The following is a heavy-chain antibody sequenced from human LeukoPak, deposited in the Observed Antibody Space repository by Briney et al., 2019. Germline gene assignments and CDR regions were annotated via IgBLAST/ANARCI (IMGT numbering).Heavy chain of an antibody. CDR1: GYSFTSYW. J-gene: IGHJ4*02. Sequence: GESLKISCKGSGYSFTSYWIGWVRQMPGKGLEWMGIIYPGDSDTRYSPSFQGQVTISADKSISTAYLQWSSLKASDTAMYYCARGHCSGGSCVGYFDYWGQGTLVTVSS. CDR3: ARGHCSGGSCVGYFDY. D-gene: IGHD2-15*01. CDR2: IYPGDSDT. V-gene: IGHV5-51*01.